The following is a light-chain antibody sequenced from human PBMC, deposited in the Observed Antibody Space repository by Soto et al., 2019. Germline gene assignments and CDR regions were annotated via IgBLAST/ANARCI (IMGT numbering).Light chain of an antibody. V-gene: IGKV3-15*01. Sequence: EIVMTQSPATLSVSPGASATLSCRASQSVSTNLAWYQQKPGQVPRVLIYGASTRATEIPARFSGSGSGTEFTLTIDSLQSEDFATYYCQQANSPPYTFGQGTKLEIK. CDR2: GAS. CDR1: QSVSTN. CDR3: QQANSPPYT. J-gene: IGKJ2*01.